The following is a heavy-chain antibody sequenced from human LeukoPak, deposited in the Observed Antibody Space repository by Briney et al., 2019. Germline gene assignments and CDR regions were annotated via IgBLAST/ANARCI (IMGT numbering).Heavy chain of an antibody. Sequence: GGSLRLSCAASGFTFSSYSMNWVRQAPGKGLEWVSSISSSSSYIYYADSVKGRFTISRDNAKNSLYLQMNSLRAEDTAVYYCAAIAAAGTPTVAFWGQGTLVTVSS. D-gene: IGHD6-13*01. J-gene: IGHJ4*02. V-gene: IGHV3-21*01. CDR1: GFTFSSYS. CDR3: AAIAAAGTPTVAF. CDR2: ISSSSSYI.